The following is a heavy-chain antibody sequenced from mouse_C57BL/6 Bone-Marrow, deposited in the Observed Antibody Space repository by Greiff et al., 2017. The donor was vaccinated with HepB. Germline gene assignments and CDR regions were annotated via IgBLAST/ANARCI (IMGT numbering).Heavy chain of an antibody. J-gene: IGHJ3*01. CDR1: GFSLTSYG. CDR2: IWRGGST. D-gene: IGHD1-1*01. Sequence: QVQLQQSGPGLVQPSQSLSITCTVSGFSLTSYGVHWVRPSPGKGLEWLGVIWRGGSTDYNAAFMSRLSITKDNSKSQVFFKMNSLQADDTAIYYCAKNYYYGSSSAWFAYWGQGTLVTVSA. V-gene: IGHV2-5*01. CDR3: AKNYYYGSSSAWFAY.